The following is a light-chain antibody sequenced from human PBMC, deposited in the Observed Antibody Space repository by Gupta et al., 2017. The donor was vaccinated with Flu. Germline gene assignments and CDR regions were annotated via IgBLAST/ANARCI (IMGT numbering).Light chain of an antibody. Sequence: QSTLTQPPSASGSPGPSVTISCTGTSRDVGAYNDVAWYQHHPGKAPKLIIYEINKRPSGVPDRFSGSKSDNTASLTVSGLQAEDEANYYCSSYANSDIWVFGGGTKVTVL. J-gene: IGLJ3*02. CDR3: SSYANSDIWV. CDR2: EIN. CDR1: SRDVGAYND. V-gene: IGLV2-8*01.